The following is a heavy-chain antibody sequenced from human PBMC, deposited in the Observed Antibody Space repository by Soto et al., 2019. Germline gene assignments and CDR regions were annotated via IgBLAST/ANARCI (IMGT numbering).Heavy chain of an antibody. Sequence: EVQLLEAGGGLVQFGGSQRLSCAASGFTFSSYAMSWVRQAPGKGLGWVSRLSGSGGATYYAASVKGRFTISRDNSKNTVYLQMNSLGADDTAVYYCAKQQGPGTPYYYAMDVWGQGTAVTVSS. D-gene: IGHD1-1*01. CDR2: LSGSGGAT. CDR1: GFTFSSYA. V-gene: IGHV3-23*01. CDR3: AKQQGPGTPYYYAMDV. J-gene: IGHJ6*02.